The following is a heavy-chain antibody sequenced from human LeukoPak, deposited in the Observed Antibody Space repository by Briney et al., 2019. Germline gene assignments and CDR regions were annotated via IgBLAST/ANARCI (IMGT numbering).Heavy chain of an antibody. CDR1: GGTFSSYA. CDR2: IIPIFGTA. J-gene: IGHJ6*03. Sequence: ASVKVSCKASGGTFSSYAISWVRQAPGQGLEWMGGIIPIFGTANYAQKFQGRVTITADKSTSTAYMELSSLRSEDTAVYYCARGVDVVVVAATSYYYYMDVWGKGTTVTVSS. CDR3: ARGVDVVVVAATSYYYYMDV. D-gene: IGHD2-15*01. V-gene: IGHV1-69*06.